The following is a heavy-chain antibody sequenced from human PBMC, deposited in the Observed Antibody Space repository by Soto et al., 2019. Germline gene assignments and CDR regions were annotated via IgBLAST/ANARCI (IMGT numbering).Heavy chain of an antibody. CDR3: ARQRTTVVTQAYFDH. D-gene: IGHD2-21*02. CDR2: IYYSGRT. CDR1: GESISSSSYY. Sequence: SETLSLTCIVSGESISSSSYYWGWIRQAPGKGLEWIGSIYYSGRTYYNPSFKSRVTISIDTSKNQFSLKLSSVTATDTAVYYCARQRTTVVTQAYFDHWGQGALVTVSS. V-gene: IGHV4-39*01. J-gene: IGHJ4*02.